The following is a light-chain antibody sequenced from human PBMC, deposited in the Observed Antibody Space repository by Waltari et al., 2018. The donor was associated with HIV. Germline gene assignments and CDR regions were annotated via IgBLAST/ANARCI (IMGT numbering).Light chain of an antibody. V-gene: IGLV1-44*01. Sequence: QSVLTQPSSASGTPGQRVTISCSGRFSKVNWYQHVKGAAPKLLIYNNDQRPSEVPCRFSGSKSDTSASLAISGLQTEDEADYYCATWDDSLAGLWVFGGGTRMTVL. CDR3: ATWDDSLAGLWV. CDR1: FSK. J-gene: IGLJ3*02. CDR2: NND.